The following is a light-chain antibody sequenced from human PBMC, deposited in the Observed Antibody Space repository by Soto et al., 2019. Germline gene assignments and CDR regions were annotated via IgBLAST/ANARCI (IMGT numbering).Light chain of an antibody. J-gene: IGKJ4*01. CDR3: QQYNNWPPST. Sequence: IVLTQSPPTLSVSPGERATLSCRASRSISTNVAWYQHKSGQAPRLLIYSASTRATGIPTRFSGSGSGTEFTLTISSLQSEDFAIYYCQQYNNWPPSTFGGGTKVDIK. V-gene: IGKV3-15*01. CDR2: SAS. CDR1: RSISTN.